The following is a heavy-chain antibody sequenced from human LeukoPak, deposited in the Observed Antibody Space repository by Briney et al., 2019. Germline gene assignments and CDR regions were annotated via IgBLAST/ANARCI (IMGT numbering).Heavy chain of an antibody. CDR3: ARNRYCSSTSCYYYYYYYMDV. Sequence: SETLSLTCAVYGGSFSGYYWSWIRQPPGKGLEWIGEINHSGSTNYNPSLQSRVTISVYTSKTQFYLKLSSVTAADRAVYYCARNRYCSSTSCYYYYYYYMDVWGKGTTVTVSS. D-gene: IGHD2-2*01. V-gene: IGHV4-34*01. CDR1: GGSFSGYY. J-gene: IGHJ6*03. CDR2: INHSGST.